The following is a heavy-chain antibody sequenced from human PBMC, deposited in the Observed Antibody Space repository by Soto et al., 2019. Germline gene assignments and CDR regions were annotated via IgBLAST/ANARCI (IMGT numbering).Heavy chain of an antibody. V-gene: IGHV3-21*01. Sequence: EVQLVESGGGLVKPGGSLRLSCAASGFTFSSYSMNWVRQAPGKGLEWVSSISSSSSYIYYADSVKGRFTISRDNAKNSLYLQMNSLRAEDTAVYYCARDGVDTVTNYYYYYGMDVWGQGTTVTVSS. CDR2: ISSSSSYI. CDR3: ARDGVDTVTNYYYYYGMDV. CDR1: GFTFSSYS. J-gene: IGHJ6*02. D-gene: IGHD4-17*01.